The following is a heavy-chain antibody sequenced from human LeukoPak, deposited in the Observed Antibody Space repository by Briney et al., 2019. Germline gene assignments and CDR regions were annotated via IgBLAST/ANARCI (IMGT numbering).Heavy chain of an antibody. CDR2: IYYSGST. CDR3: ARIVGYWNYFDY. Sequence: SETLSLTCTVSGGSISSGDYYWSWIRQPPGKGLEWIGYIYYSGSTYYNPSLKSRVTISVDTSKNQFSLKLSSVTAADTAVYYCARIVGYWNYFDYGGQGTLVTVSS. V-gene: IGHV4-30-4*08. D-gene: IGHD2-15*01. CDR1: GGSISSGDYY. J-gene: IGHJ4*02.